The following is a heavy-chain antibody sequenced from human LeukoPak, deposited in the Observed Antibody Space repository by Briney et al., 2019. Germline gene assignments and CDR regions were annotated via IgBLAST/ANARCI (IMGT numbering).Heavy chain of an antibody. J-gene: IGHJ4*01. CDR3: AKALYGDPPPFDY. V-gene: IGHV3-30*18. Sequence: SLRPACAASAFTFSTYGTHSVRQAPGKGLEWVAFVSYGVKTTSYADSVKGRFTISRDNSKNTLDLQMNSLRAEATAVYYCAKALYGDPPPFDYWGQGILVTVSS. CDR1: AFTFSTYG. D-gene: IGHD4-17*01. CDR2: VSYGVKTT.